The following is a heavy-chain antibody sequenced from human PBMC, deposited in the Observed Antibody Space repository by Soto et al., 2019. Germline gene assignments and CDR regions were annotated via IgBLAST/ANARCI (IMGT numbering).Heavy chain of an antibody. Sequence: PSVKVSCKVSGYTLTELSMHWVRQAPGKGLEWMGGFDPEDGETIYAQKFQGRVTMTEDTSTDTAYMELSSLRSEDTAVYYCATVLGVEMATAYFDYWGQGTLVTVSS. D-gene: IGHD5-18*01. J-gene: IGHJ4*02. V-gene: IGHV1-24*01. CDR1: GYTLTELS. CDR2: FDPEDGET. CDR3: ATVLGVEMATAYFDY.